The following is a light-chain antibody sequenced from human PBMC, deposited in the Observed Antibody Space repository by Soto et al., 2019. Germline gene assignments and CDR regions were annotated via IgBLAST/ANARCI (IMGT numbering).Light chain of an antibody. Sequence: DIQMTQSPSTLSASVGDRVTITCRASQSISSWLAWYQQKPGKAPKLLIYKASSLESGDPSRFSGSGSGTEFTLTISSLQPDDFAAYGCQQYISYPLTCGGGTKVEIK. CDR2: KAS. J-gene: IGKJ4*01. CDR3: QQYISYPLT. CDR1: QSISSW. V-gene: IGKV1-5*03.